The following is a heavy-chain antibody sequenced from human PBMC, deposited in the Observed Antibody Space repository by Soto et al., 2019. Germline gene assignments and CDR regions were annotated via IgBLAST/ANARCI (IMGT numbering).Heavy chain of an antibody. J-gene: IGHJ6*03. D-gene: IGHD4-17*01. CDR2: IYYSGST. V-gene: IGHV4-59*01. CDR1: GGSISSYY. CDR3: ATDYGDLGASTYYYYYYMDV. Sequence: ETLSLTCTVSGGSISSYYWSWIRQPPGKGLEWIGYIYYSGSTNYNPSLKSRVTISVDTSKNQFSLKLSSVTAADTAVYYCATDYGDLGASTYYYYYYMDVWGKGTTVTVSS.